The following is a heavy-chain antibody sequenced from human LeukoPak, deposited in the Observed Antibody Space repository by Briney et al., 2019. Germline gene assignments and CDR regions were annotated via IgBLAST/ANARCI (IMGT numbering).Heavy chain of an antibody. CDR3: ARVPKGYCSGGSCYSKPLSGAFDI. CDR1: GFTFSSYS. V-gene: IGHV3-21*01. Sequence: PGGSLRLSCAASGFTFSSYSMNWVRQAPGKGLEWVSSISSSSSYIYYADSVKGRFTISRDNAKNSLYLQMNSLRAEDTAVYYCARVPKGYCSGGSCYSKPLSGAFDIWGQGTMVTVSS. J-gene: IGHJ3*02. CDR2: ISSSSSYI. D-gene: IGHD2-15*01.